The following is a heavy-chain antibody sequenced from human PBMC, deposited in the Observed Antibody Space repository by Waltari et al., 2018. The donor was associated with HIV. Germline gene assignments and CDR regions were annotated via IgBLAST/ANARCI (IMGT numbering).Heavy chain of an antibody. CDR3: ARDDYLDS. V-gene: IGHV3-7*01. D-gene: IGHD4-17*01. Sequence: EVQLVESGGGLVQPGGSLRLSCTASGFTFNRFWVGWVRQAPGKGLGWVADINGDGSDKYYVKSVKGRFTISRDNARNSLYLQMNSLTAEDTAIYYCARDDYLDSWGQGTLVTVSS. J-gene: IGHJ5*01. CDR1: GFTFNRFW. CDR2: INGDGSDK.